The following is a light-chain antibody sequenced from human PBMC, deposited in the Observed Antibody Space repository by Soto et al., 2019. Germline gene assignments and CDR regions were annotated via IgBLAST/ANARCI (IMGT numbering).Light chain of an antibody. J-gene: IGKJ1*01. Sequence: EIALTQSPGTLSLFPGERATISCRASQNVGRRYLAWYQQKSGQAPRLLISGTSNRAPGIPGRLSGSGAGKYFMLTSSSLDPGDLAVYYCRQYGSSPRTFGEGTKVEIQ. CDR2: GTS. CDR1: QNVGRRY. V-gene: IGKV3-20*01. CDR3: RQYGSSPRT.